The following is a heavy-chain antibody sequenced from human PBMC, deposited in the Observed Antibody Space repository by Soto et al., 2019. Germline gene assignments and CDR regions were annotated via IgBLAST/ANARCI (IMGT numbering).Heavy chain of an antibody. J-gene: IGHJ4*02. D-gene: IGHD2-15*01. CDR2: TYYSGST. CDR1: GFTFSSFAM. V-gene: IGHV4-31*02. CDR3: ARLGFGGNPYYFDY. Sequence: VQLLESGGGLVQPGGSLRLSCAASGFTFSSFAMGWVRQAPGKGLEWIGCTYYSGSTYYNPSLKSRLITSVDTSKNGFSLKLSSVTAADTAVYYCARLGFGGNPYYFDYWGQGILVTVSS.